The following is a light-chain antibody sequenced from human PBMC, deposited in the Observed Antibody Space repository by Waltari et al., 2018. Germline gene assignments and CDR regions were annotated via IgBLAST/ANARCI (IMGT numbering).Light chain of an antibody. CDR3: QAWDSSAGV. CDR2: KDT. V-gene: IGLV3-1*01. CDR1: KIGIRH. J-gene: IGLJ2*01. Sequence: SHDLTHPPSMSVSTEQKASSTRSGVKIGIRHACWYQQKPGESPLLVIYKDTKRPSGIPERFSGSNSGNTATLTISGTQAMDEADYYCQAWDSSAGVFGGGTRLTVL.